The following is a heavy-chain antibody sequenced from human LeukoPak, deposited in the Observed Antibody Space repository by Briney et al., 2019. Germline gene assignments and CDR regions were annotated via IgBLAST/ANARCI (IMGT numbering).Heavy chain of an antibody. D-gene: IGHD3-22*01. CDR2: IHYSGST. Sequence: SETLSLTCTVSGGSISSYYWSWIRQPPGKGLEWIGYIHYSGSTNYNPSLKSRVTISVDTSKNQFSLKLSSVTAADTAVYYCARDRPYYYDSSGYFDLWGRGTLVTVSS. CDR3: ARDRPYYYDSSGYFDL. CDR1: GGSISSYY. V-gene: IGHV4-59*01. J-gene: IGHJ2*01.